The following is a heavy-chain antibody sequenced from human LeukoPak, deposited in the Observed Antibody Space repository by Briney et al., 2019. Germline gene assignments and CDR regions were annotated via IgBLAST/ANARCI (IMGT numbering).Heavy chain of an antibody. V-gene: IGHV3-23*01. D-gene: IGHD6-13*01. Sequence: GGSLRLSCAASGFTFSSYAMSWVRQAPGKGLEWVSAISGSGGSTYYADSVKGRFTISRDNSKNTLYLQMNSLRAEDTAVYYCAKAHSSSWSTQSFDYWGQGTLVTVSS. CDR2: ISGSGGST. J-gene: IGHJ4*02. CDR3: AKAHSSSWSTQSFDY. CDR1: GFTFSSYA.